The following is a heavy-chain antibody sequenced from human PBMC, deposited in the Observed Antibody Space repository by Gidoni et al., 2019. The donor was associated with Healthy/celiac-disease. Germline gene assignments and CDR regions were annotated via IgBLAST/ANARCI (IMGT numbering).Heavy chain of an antibody. CDR1: GFTFSSYG. CDR3: ASSGPVRGVIDY. CDR2: ISYDGSNK. J-gene: IGHJ4*02. V-gene: IGHV3-30*03. D-gene: IGHD6-19*01. Sequence: QVQLVESGGGVVQPGRSLRLSCAASGFTFSSYGMHWVRQAPGKGLGWVAVISYDGSNKYYADSVKGRFTISRDNSKNTLYLQMNSLRAEDTAVYYCASSGPVRGVIDYWGQGTLVTVSS.